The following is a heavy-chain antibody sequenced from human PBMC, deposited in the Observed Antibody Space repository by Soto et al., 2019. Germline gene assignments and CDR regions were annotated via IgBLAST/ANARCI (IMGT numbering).Heavy chain of an antibody. J-gene: IGHJ4*02. V-gene: IGHV3-48*02. CDR1: GFTFSSYS. D-gene: IGHD2-15*01. CDR3: ARAKLGYCSGGSCYGARLLFGY. Sequence: GGSLRLSCAASGFTFSSYSMNWVRQAPGKGLEWVSYISSSSSTIYYADSVKGRFTISRDNAKNSLYLQMNSLRDEDTAVYYCARAKLGYCSGGSCYGARLLFGYWGQGTMVTVSS. CDR2: ISSSSSTI.